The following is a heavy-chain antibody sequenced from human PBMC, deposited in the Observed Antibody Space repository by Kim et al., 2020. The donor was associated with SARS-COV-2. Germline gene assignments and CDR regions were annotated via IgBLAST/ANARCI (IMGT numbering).Heavy chain of an antibody. J-gene: IGHJ4*02. V-gene: IGHV4-4*09. CDR3: ARSIAAAARFRY. Sequence: NPPLRGQVTISVDTSKSQFSLKLGSVTAADTAVYYCARSIAAAARFRYWGQGTLVTVSS. D-gene: IGHD6-13*01.